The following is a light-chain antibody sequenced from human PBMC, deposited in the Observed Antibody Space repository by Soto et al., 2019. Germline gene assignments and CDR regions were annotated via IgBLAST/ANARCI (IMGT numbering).Light chain of an antibody. CDR2: GAS. CDR3: LQYNNWVPT. J-gene: IGKJ1*01. CDR1: QSVRSN. V-gene: IGKV3-15*01. Sequence: ERVMTQSPATLSVSPGERATLSCRASQSVRSNLAWYQQKPGQAPRLLIYGASTRATGIPARFSGSGSGTEFTFTVSSLQSEDFAVYYCLQYNNWVPTFGQGTKVDIK.